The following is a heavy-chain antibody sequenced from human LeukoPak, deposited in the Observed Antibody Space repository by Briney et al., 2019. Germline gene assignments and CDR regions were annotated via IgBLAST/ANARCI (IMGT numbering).Heavy chain of an antibody. J-gene: IGHJ4*02. D-gene: IGHD3-3*01. CDR1: GFTFSGYS. CDR2: ISSSSSTI. CDR3: ARENSFWSGYYFDF. Sequence: GGSLRLSCSASGFTFSGYSMNWVRQAPGKGLEGVSYISSSSSTIYYADSVKGRFTISRDNAKNSLYLQMNSLRAEDTAVYYCARENSFWSGYYFDFWGQGTLVTVSS. V-gene: IGHV3-48*01.